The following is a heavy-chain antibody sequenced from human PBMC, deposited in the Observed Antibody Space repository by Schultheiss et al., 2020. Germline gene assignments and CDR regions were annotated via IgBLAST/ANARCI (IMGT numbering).Heavy chain of an antibody. CDR1: GFTFSSYG. D-gene: IGHD2-2*01. CDR3: TRGPAHGAFDI. V-gene: IGHV3-30*03. J-gene: IGHJ3*02. CDR2: ISYDGNNK. Sequence: GGSLRLSCAASGFTFSSYGMHWVRQAPGKGLEWVAIISYDGNNKYYADSVRGRFTVSRDNSENTVYLQMNSLRVEDTAMYYCTRGPAHGAFDIWGQGAMVTVSS.